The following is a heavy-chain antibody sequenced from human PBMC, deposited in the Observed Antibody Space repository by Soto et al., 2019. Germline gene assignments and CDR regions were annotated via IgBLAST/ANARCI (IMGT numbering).Heavy chain of an antibody. CDR2: ISATGGNI. CDR1: GFTFSDYA. CDR3: AKVAGGLGYFDL. Sequence: GGSLRLSCVASGFTFSDYAMTWVRQAPGKGLEWVATISATGGNIEYTDSLKGRFTISRDNSRNTLYLQLNGLTSDDTAVHYCAKVAGGLGYFDLWGRGTLVTVSS. D-gene: IGHD3-16*01. V-gene: IGHV3-23*01. J-gene: IGHJ2*01.